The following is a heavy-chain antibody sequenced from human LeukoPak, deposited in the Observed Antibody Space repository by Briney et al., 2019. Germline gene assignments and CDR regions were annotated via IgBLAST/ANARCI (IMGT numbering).Heavy chain of an antibody. CDR3: ARVGFDQTCTNGVCHYYFDH. Sequence: SETLSLTCTVSGGSISSSSYYWGWIRQPPGKGLEWIGSIYYSGSTYYNPSLKSRVTISVDTSKNQFSLKLSSVTAADTAVYYCARVGFDQTCTNGVCHYYFDHWGQGTLVTVSS. CDR2: IYYSGST. J-gene: IGHJ4*02. V-gene: IGHV4-39*07. CDR1: GGSISSSSYY. D-gene: IGHD2-8*01.